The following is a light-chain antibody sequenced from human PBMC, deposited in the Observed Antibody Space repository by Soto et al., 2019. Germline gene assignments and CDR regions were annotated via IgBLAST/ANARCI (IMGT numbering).Light chain of an antibody. Sequence: EIVLTQSPGTLSLSPGERATLSCRASQSVSNNYLAWYQQKPGQAPRRLMYGASNRATGIPDRFSGSGSGTDFTLTISRLEPEDFAVYYCQQYGSSGTFGQGTKVEIK. J-gene: IGKJ1*01. V-gene: IGKV3-20*01. CDR2: GAS. CDR1: QSVSNNY. CDR3: QQYGSSGT.